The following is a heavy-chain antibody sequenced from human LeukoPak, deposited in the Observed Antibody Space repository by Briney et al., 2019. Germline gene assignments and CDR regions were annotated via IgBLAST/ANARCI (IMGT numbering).Heavy chain of an antibody. J-gene: IGHJ4*02. CDR2: ISGSGDST. Sequence: PGGSLRLSCTASGFTFGDYAMSWVRQAPGKGLEWVSAISGSGDSTYYGDSAKGRFTISRDNSKNTLYLQMNSLRAEDTAVYYCAKTRPLDSSSWSHGDYWGQGTLVTVSS. CDR3: AKTRPLDSSSWSHGDY. CDR1: GFTFGDYA. V-gene: IGHV3-23*01. D-gene: IGHD6-13*01.